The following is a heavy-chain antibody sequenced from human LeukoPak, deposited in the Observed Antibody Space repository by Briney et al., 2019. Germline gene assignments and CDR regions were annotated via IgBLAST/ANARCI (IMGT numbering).Heavy chain of an antibody. V-gene: IGHV3-23*01. CDR3: AKRINYYDGTYSHCFDY. J-gene: IGHJ4*02. D-gene: IGHD3-22*01. CDR2: ISGSGGST. CDR1: GFTFSSYG. Sequence: PGRSLRLSCAASGFTFSSYGMHWVRQAPGKGLEWVSAISGSGGSTYYADSVKGRFTISRDNSKNTLYLQMNSLRAEDTAVYYCAKRINYYDGTYSHCFDYWGQGTLVTVSS.